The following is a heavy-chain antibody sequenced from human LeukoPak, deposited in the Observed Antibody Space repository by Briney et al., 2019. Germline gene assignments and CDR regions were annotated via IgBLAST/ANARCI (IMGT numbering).Heavy chain of an antibody. D-gene: IGHD3-3*01. CDR2: IKQDGSEK. J-gene: IGHJ6*03. CDR3: ARDRRAPYYGFRSGYIDHYYMDV. V-gene: IGHV3-7*01. CDR1: EFTFNNYW. Sequence: GGSLRLSCAASEFTFNNYWMSWVRQAPGKGLEWVANIKQDGSEKYYVDSVKGRFTISRDNAKNSLYLQMNSLRAEDTAVYYCARDRRAPYYGFRSGYIDHYYMDVWGKGTTVTVSS.